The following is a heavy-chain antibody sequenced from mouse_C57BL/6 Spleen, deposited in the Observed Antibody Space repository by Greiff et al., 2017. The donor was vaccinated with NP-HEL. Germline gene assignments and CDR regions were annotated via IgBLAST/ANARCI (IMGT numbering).Heavy chain of an antibody. CDR2: IDPETGGT. CDR3: TRSSYYYGSSYPWFAY. V-gene: IGHV1-15*01. J-gene: IGHJ3*01. Sequence: QVQLKQSGAELVRPGASVTLSCKASGYTFADYEMHWVKQTPVHGLEWIGAIDPETGGTAYNQKFKGKAILTADKSSSTAYMELRSLTSEDSAVYYCTRSSYYYGSSYPWFAYWGQGTLVTVSA. CDR1: GYTFADYE. D-gene: IGHD1-1*01.